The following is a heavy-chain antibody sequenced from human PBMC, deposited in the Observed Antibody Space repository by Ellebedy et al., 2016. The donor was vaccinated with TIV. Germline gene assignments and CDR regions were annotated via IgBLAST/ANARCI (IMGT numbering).Heavy chain of an antibody. CDR2: ISNKGEST. CDR1: GFTFSNYV. CDR3: SCKGMTTRVY. Sequence: GESLKISCAASGFTFSNYVMNWVRQAPGKGLEWVSGISNKGESTYYGDSVKGRFTISRDNSENTLFLQMKSLRAEDTAVYYCSCKGMTTRVYWGQGTLVTVSS. D-gene: IGHD1-1*01. V-gene: IGHV3-23*01. J-gene: IGHJ4*02.